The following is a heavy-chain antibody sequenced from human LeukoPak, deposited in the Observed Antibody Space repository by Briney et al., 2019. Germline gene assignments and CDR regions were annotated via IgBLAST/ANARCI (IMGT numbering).Heavy chain of an antibody. D-gene: IGHD3-22*01. J-gene: IGHJ4*02. Sequence: PGGSLRLSCAVSGITLSNYGMSWVRQAPGKGLEWVAGISSSGGGTNYADSVKGRFTISRDNPRNTLYLQMNSLRAEDTAVYFCAKRGVVIRVILVGFHKEAYYFDSWGRGALVTVSS. CDR3: AKRGVVIRVILVGFHKEAYYFDS. V-gene: IGHV3-23*01. CDR1: GITLSNYG. CDR2: ISSSGGGT.